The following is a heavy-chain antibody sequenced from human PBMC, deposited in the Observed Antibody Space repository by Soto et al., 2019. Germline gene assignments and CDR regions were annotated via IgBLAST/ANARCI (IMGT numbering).Heavy chain of an antibody. J-gene: IGHJ4*02. CDR2: ISSSSSYI. D-gene: IGHD3-22*01. V-gene: IGHV3-21*01. CDR3: ARVRYYXSSGYSVRGLTPDQFDY. CDR1: GFTFSSYS. Sequence: PGGSLRLSCAASGFTFSSYSMNWVRQAPGKGLEWVSSISSSSSYIYYADSVKGRFTISRDNAKNSLYLQMNSLRAEDTAVYYCARVRYYXSSGYSVRGLTPDQFDYWGQGTLVTVSS.